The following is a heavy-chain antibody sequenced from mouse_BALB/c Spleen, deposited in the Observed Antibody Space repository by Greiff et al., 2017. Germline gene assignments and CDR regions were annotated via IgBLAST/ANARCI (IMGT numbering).Heavy chain of an antibody. CDR3: ARGYRYEGYYFDY. CDR2: ISYSGST. D-gene: IGHD2-14*01. Sequence: EVKLVESGPSLVKPSQTLSLTCSVTGDSITSGYWNWIRKFPGNKLEYMGYISYSGSTYYNPSLKSRISITRDTSKNQYYLQLNSVTTEDTATYYCARGYRYEGYYFDYWGQGTTLTVSS. J-gene: IGHJ2*01. V-gene: IGHV3-8*02. CDR1: GDSITSGY.